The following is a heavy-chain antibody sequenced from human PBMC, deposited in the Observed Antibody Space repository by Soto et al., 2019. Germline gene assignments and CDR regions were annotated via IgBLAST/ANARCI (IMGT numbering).Heavy chain of an antibody. CDR1: GDSFTSYG. D-gene: IGHD2-2*01. CDR3: ARVRGDIVVVPAATPYYYYGMDV. V-gene: IGHV1-18*01. J-gene: IGHJ6*02. CDR2: ISAYNGNT. Sequence: GASVKLSCKASGDSFTSYGISWVRQAPEQGLEWMGWISAYNGNTNYAQKLQGRVTMTTDTSTSTAYMELRSLRSDDTAVYYCARVRGDIVVVPAATPYYYYGMDVWGQGTTVTVSS.